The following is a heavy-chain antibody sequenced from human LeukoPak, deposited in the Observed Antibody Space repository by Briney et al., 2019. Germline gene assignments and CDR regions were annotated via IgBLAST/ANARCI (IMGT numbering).Heavy chain of an antibody. CDR1: GFTFSNYA. V-gene: IGHV3-23*01. D-gene: IGHD4-23*01. J-gene: IGHJ4*02. CDR3: ARERGSSGGNTNGYFDY. CDR2: ISGSGGTT. Sequence: PGGSLRLSCAASGFTFSNYAMSWVRQAPAKEVEWVSVISGSGGTTYSADSVKGRFTISRDNSKNTLYLKMNSLRAEDTAAYYCARERGSSGGNTNGYFDYWGQGALVTVSS.